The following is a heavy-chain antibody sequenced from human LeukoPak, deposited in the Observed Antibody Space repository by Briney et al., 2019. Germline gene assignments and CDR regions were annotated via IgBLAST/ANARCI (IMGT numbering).Heavy chain of an antibody. CDR1: GGSFSGYY. CDR3: ARDLITMVRGVIYRWFDP. D-gene: IGHD3-10*01. J-gene: IGHJ5*02. V-gene: IGHV3-66*01. Sequence: PSETLSLTCAVYGGSFSGYYWSWVRQAPGKGLEWVSVIYSGGSTYYADSVKGRFTISRDNSKNTLYLQMNSLRAEDTAVYYCARDLITMVRGVIYRWFDPWGQGTLVTVSS. CDR2: IYSGGST.